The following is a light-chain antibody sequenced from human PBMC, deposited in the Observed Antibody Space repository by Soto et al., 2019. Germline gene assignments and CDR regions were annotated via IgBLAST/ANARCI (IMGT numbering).Light chain of an antibody. CDR3: SLYTSSDTPYV. V-gene: IGLV2-14*01. J-gene: IGLJ1*01. CDR1: SSDVGAYDY. Sequence: QSALTQPASVSGSPGQSITISCTGTSSDVGAYDYVSWYQHHPDKAPKLIIFVVSNRPSGVSNRFSGSKSGNTASLTISGLQTEDEADYYCSLYTSSDTPYVFGTGTKFTVL. CDR2: VVS.